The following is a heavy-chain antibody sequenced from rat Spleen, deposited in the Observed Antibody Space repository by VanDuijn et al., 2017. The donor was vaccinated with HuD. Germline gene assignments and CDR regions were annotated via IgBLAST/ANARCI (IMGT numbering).Heavy chain of an antibody. J-gene: IGHJ2*01. V-gene: IGHV2-30*01. CDR2: IWTGGST. D-gene: IGHD1-11*01. CDR1: GFSLTSYN. Sequence: QVQLKESGPGLVQPSQTLSLTCTVSGFSLTSYNVHWVRQPTGKGLEWMGVIWTGGSTEYNSALKSRLSISRDTSKSQVFLKMNSLQTEDIATYYCARTYGGYTSHWFAYWGQGVMVTVSS. CDR3: ARTYGGYTSHWFAY.